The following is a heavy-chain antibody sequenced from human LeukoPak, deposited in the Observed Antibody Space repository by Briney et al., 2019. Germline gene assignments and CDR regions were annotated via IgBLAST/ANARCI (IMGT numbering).Heavy chain of an antibody. Sequence: GASVKVSCKASGYTFTGYYMHWVRQAPGQGLEWMGWINPNSGGTNYAQKFQGRVTMTRDTSISTACMELSRLRSDDTAVYYCATGPWCSNTARFDPWGQGTLVTVSS. CDR3: ATGPWCSNTARFDP. CDR2: INPNSGGT. D-gene: IGHD2-8*01. V-gene: IGHV1-2*02. CDR1: GYTFTGYY. J-gene: IGHJ5*02.